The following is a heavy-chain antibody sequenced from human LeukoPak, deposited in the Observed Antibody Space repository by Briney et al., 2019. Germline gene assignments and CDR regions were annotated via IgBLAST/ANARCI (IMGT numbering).Heavy chain of an antibody. CDR1: GGSIRSYY. CDR2: IYYNGNT. D-gene: IGHD3-22*01. V-gene: IGHV4-59*01. Sequence: SETLSLTCTVSGGSIRSYYWSWIRQPPGKGLEWIGYIYYNGNTNYNPSLESRVTTSIDTSNNQFSLRLRSVSAADTAVYYCTRGRFDSEAFDIWGQGTLVTVSS. CDR3: TRGRFDSEAFDI. J-gene: IGHJ3*02.